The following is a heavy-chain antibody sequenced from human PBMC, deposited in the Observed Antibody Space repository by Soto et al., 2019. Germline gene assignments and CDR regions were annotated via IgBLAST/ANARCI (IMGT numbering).Heavy chain of an antibody. V-gene: IGHV4-30-4*01. CDR1: GGSISSGYYY. CDR3: ARDLDGLHDDTSGPFPRPG. CDR2: IYYSGNT. J-gene: IGHJ1*01. Sequence: SETLSLTCSVSGGSISSGYYYWSWIRQPPGKGLEWIGNIYYSGNTYYNPSLKSRATMSIDTAGNQFSLKVSSVTVADTAVYYCARDLDGLHDDTSGPFPRPGWGQGTLVTVSS. D-gene: IGHD3-22*01.